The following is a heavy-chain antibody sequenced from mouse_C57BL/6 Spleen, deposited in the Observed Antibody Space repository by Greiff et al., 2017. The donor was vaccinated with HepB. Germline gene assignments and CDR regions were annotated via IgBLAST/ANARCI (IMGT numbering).Heavy chain of an antibody. J-gene: IGHJ2*01. V-gene: IGHV14-4*01. Sequence: VQLQQSGAELVRPGASVKLSCTASGFNIKDDYMHWVKQRPEQGLEWIGWIDPENGDTEYASKFQGKATITADTSSNTAYLQLSSLTSEDTAVYYCTARWDYDVYFDYWGQGTTLTVSS. D-gene: IGHD2-4*01. CDR1: GFNIKDDY. CDR2: IDPENGDT. CDR3: TARWDYDVYFDY.